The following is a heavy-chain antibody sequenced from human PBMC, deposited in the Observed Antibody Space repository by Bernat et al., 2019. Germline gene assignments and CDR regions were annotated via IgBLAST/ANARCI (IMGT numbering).Heavy chain of an antibody. CDR1: GYTFTSYG. J-gene: IGHJ4*02. CDR3: ARDRTRYFDWLLPNYFDY. Sequence: QVQLVQSGAEVKKPGASVKVSCKASGYTFTSYGMSWVRQAPGQGLEWMGWISAYNGNTNYAQKLQGRVTMTTDTSTSTAYMELRSLRSDDTAVYYCARDRTRYFDWLLPNYFDYWGQGTLVTVSS. CDR2: ISAYNGNT. V-gene: IGHV1-18*01. D-gene: IGHD3-9*01.